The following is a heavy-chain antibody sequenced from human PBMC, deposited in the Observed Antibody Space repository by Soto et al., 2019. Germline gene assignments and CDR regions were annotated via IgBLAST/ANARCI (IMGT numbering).Heavy chain of an antibody. D-gene: IGHD2-21*01. CDR2: IKQDGSEK. V-gene: IGHV3-7*01. CDR3: ARDVFPHISVAGY. CDR1: GFTFSSYW. Sequence: GGSLRLSCAASGFTFSSYWMSWVRQAPGKGLEWVANIKQDGSEKYYVDSVKGRFTISRDNAKNSLYLQMNSLRAEDTAVYYCARDVFPHISVAGYWGQGTLVTVSS. J-gene: IGHJ4*02.